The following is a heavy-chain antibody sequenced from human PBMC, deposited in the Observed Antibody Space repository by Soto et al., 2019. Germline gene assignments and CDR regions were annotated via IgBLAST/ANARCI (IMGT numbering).Heavy chain of an antibody. V-gene: IGHV3-23*01. Sequence: EVHLLESGGDKVQPGASLRLSCTTSGLTISTSTMSWVRQAPGKGLEWLAEISSTSDSTDYADSVKGRFIISRDSSKHTLYLQMNTLRDDDTAEYYCAGNWRWGQGTLVTVSS. CDR2: ISSTSDST. J-gene: IGHJ4*02. CDR1: GLTISTST. CDR3: AGNWR.